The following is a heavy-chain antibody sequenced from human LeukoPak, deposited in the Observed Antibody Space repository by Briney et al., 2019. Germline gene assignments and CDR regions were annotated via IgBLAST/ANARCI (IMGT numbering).Heavy chain of an antibody. V-gene: IGHV3-7*01. Sequence: GGSLRLSCAASGFTFNNYWMNWVRQAPGRGLEWVANIKQDGSEKYSVDSVKGRFTISRDNAKNSLYLQMNSLRAEDTAVYYCARGGRRSYGDDAFDMWGQGTMVTVSS. J-gene: IGHJ3*02. CDR1: GFTFNNYW. CDR2: IKQDGSEK. CDR3: ARGGRRSYGDDAFDM. D-gene: IGHD3-16*01.